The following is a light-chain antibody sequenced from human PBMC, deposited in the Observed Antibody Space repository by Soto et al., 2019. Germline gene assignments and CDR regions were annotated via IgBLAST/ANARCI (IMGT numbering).Light chain of an antibody. Sequence: QSALTQPASVSGSPGQSITISCTGTNNDVGGYNYVSWYQQHPSKAPKLMIFDVSHRPSGVSNRFSGSKSGNTASLTISGLQAEDEADYYCSSYTSSSTVVFGGGTKVTVL. CDR3: SSYTSSSTVV. CDR1: NNDVGGYNY. J-gene: IGLJ2*01. CDR2: DVS. V-gene: IGLV2-14*01.